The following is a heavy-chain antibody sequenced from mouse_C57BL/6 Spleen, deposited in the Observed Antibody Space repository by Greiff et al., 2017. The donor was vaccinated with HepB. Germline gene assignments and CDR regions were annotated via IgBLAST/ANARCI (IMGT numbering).Heavy chain of an antibody. CDR1: GFTFTDYY. D-gene: IGHD2-2*01. Sequence: EVNVMESGGGLVQPGGSLSLSCAASGFTFTDYYMSWVRQPPGKALEWLGFIRNKANGYTTEYSASVKGRFTISRDNSQSILYLKMNALRAEASATYYCARYLTYGYDADYAMDYWGQGTSVTVSS. J-gene: IGHJ4*01. CDR2: IRNKANGYTT. CDR3: ARYLTYGYDADYAMDY. V-gene: IGHV7-3*01.